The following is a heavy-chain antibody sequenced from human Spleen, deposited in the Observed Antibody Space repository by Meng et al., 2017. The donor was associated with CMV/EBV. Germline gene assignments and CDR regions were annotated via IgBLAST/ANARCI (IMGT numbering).Heavy chain of an antibody. J-gene: IGHJ4*02. D-gene: IGHD3-16*01. CDR2: IIPNSGGT. CDR1: GYTFTGYY. Sequence: CKASGYTFTGYYMHWVRQAPGQGLEWMGWIIPNSGGTNYAQNFQGRVTMTRDTSISTAYMELSRLRSDDTAVYYCARDRFIGGSDPDYWGQGTLVTVSS. CDR3: ARDRFIGGSDPDY. V-gene: IGHV1-2*02.